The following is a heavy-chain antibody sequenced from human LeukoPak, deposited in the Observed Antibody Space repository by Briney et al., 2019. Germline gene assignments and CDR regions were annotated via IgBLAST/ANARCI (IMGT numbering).Heavy chain of an antibody. CDR2: IYYTGST. CDR1: GGSISSSSYY. CDR3: ARHQYYYGSVAFDP. J-gene: IGHJ5*02. D-gene: IGHD3-10*01. V-gene: IGHV4-39*01. Sequence: PSETLSLTCTVSGGSISSSSYYWGWIRRPPGKGLEWIGTIYYTGSTYYNPSLKSRVTISVATSKNQFSLKLSSVTAADTAVYYCARHQYYYGSVAFDPWGRGTLVTVSS.